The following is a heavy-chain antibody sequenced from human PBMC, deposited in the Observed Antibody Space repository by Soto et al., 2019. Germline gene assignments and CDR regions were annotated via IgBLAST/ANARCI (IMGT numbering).Heavy chain of an antibody. CDR3: AREMGYSYGHGWFDP. Sequence: ASVKVSCKASGHTFTSYGISWVRQAPGQGLEWMGWISAYNGNTNYAQKLQGRVTMTTDTSTSTAYMELRSLRSDDTAVYYCAREMGYSYGHGWFDPWGQGTLVTVSS. D-gene: IGHD5-18*01. CDR1: GHTFTSYG. J-gene: IGHJ5*02. V-gene: IGHV1-18*01. CDR2: ISAYNGNT.